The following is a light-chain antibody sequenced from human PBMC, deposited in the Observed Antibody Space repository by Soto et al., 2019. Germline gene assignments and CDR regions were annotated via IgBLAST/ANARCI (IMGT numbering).Light chain of an antibody. CDR1: SSDVGGYNY. CDR2: EVS. V-gene: IGLV2-14*01. CDR3: TSYTNTNTLLV. J-gene: IGLJ2*01. Sequence: QSVLTQPASVSGSPGQSITISCTGTSSDVGGYNYVSWYQQYPGKVPKVIIYEVSNRPSGVSNRFSGSKSGNTASLTISGLQAEDEADYYCTSYTNTNTLLVFGGGTKLTVL.